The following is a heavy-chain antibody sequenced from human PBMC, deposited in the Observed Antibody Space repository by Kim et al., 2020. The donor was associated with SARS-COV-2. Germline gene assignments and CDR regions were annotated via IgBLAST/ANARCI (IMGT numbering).Heavy chain of an antibody. CDR3: ARVTTVTSLYFDY. CDR1: GFTFSDYY. J-gene: IGHJ4*02. V-gene: IGHV3-11*01. CDR2: ISSSGSTI. D-gene: IGHD4-17*01. Sequence: GGSLRLSCAASGFTFSDYYMSWIRQAPGKGLEWVSYISSSGSTIYYADSVKGRFTISRDNAKNSLYLQMNSLRAEDTAVYYCARVTTVTSLYFDYWGQGTLVTVSS.